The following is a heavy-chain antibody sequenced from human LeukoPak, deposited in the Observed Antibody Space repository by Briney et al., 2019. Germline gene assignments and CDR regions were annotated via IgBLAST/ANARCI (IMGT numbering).Heavy chain of an antibody. CDR2: IYGSTSA. Sequence: GGSLRLSCAASGFTVSSNYINWVRQAPGKGLEWVSLIYGSTSADYADSVKGRFTISRDTSMNTVYLQMNSLRAEDTAVYYCARLNFGDDYWGQGTLVAVSS. CDR1: GFTVSSNY. CDR3: ARLNFGDDY. D-gene: IGHD4-17*01. V-gene: IGHV3-66*01. J-gene: IGHJ4*02.